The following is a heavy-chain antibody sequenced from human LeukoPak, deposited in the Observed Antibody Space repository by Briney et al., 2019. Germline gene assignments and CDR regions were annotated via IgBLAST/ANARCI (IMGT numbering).Heavy chain of an antibody. CDR3: ARDLPYYDFWSGYSLSNVFDY. Sequence: GGSLRLSCAASGFTFSSYAMHWVRQAPGKGLEWVAVTSYDGSNKYYADSVKGRFTISRDNSKNTLYLQMNSLRAEDTAVYYCARDLPYYDFWSGYSLSNVFDYWGQGTLVTVSS. J-gene: IGHJ4*02. CDR2: TSYDGSNK. V-gene: IGHV3-30-3*01. D-gene: IGHD3-3*01. CDR1: GFTFSSYA.